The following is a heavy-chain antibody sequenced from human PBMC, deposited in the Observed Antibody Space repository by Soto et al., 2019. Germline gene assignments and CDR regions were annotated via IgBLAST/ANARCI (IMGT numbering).Heavy chain of an antibody. J-gene: IGHJ4*02. CDR2: ISGSGSDT. CDR1: GFTFSNYA. CDR3: ASRNLVDGRSTTCYAPLDY. Sequence: EVQLLESGGGLVQPGGSLRLSCAASGFTFSNYAMSWVRQAPGKGLEWVSTISGSGSDTHYADSVKGPFTISSDNSKNTPYVDISSLRAEDSAIYYCASRNLVDGRSTTCYAPLDYWGQGTLVTVSS. D-gene: IGHD2-2*01. V-gene: IGHV3-23*01.